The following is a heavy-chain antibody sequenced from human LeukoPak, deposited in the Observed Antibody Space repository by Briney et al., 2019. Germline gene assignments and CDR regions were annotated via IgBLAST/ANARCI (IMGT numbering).Heavy chain of an antibody. J-gene: IGHJ4*02. CDR2: IYYSGST. CDR3: ARHIFGGYDSSGYGLVYFDY. D-gene: IGHD3-22*01. V-gene: IGHV4-59*08. Sequence: SSETLSLTCTVSGGSISSYYWSWIRQPPGKGLEWIGYIYYSGSTNYNPSLKSRVTISVDTSKNQFSLKLSSVTAADTAVYYCARHIFGGYDSSGYGLVYFDYWGQGTLVTVSS. CDR1: GGSISSYY.